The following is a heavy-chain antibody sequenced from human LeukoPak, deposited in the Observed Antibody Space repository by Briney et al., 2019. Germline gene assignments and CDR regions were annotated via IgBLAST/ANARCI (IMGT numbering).Heavy chain of an antibody. J-gene: IGHJ5*02. Sequence: ASVKVSCKASGYTFTSYGISWVRQAPGQGLEWMGWISAYNGNTNYAQKLQGRVTMTTDTSTSTAYMELRSLRSDDTAVYYCARGGYCHGDHCVITLDPWGPGTLVSASS. V-gene: IGHV1-18*01. CDR2: ISAYNGNT. CDR1: GYTFTSYG. CDR3: ARGGYCHGDHCVITLDP. D-gene: IGHD2-15*01.